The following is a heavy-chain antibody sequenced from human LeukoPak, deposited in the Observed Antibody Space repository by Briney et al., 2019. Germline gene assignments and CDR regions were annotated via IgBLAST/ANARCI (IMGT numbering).Heavy chain of an antibody. CDR2: MNPNSGNT. V-gene: IGHV1-8*01. CDR3: ARENDYGDLYDY. J-gene: IGHJ4*02. Sequence: ASVKVSCKASGYTFTSYDINWVRQATGQGLEWMGWMNPNSGNTGYAQKFQGRGTMTRNTSISTAYMELSSLRSEDTAVYYCARENDYGDLYDYWGQGTLVTVSS. CDR1: GYTFTSYD. D-gene: IGHD4-17*01.